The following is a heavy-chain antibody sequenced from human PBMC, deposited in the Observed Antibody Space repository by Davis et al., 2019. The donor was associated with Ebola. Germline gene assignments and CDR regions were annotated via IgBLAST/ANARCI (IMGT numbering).Heavy chain of an antibody. CDR1: GYSFNRYW. CDR3: ARGDSSGYSLARPFEY. CDR2: IYPDDSDT. V-gene: IGHV5-51*01. Sequence: GESLKISCKGSGYSFNRYWIGWVRQTPGKGLEWMGIIYPDDSDTRYSPSLQGQVTISADKSINTAYLQWSSLKASDTAMYYCARGDSSGYSLARPFEYWGQGTLVTVSS. J-gene: IGHJ4*02. D-gene: IGHD3-22*01.